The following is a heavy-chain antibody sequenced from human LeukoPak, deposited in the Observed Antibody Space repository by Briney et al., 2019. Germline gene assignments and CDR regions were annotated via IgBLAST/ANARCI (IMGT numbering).Heavy chain of an antibody. J-gene: IGHJ5*02. CDR2: IIPILGIA. Sequence: SVKVSCKASGGTFSSYAISWVRQAPGQGLEWMGRIIPILGIANYAQKFQGRVTITADKSTSTAYMELSSLRSEDTAVYYCARHVVVTAFFGGNWFDPWGQGTLVTVSS. D-gene: IGHD2-21*02. CDR3: ARHVVVTAFFGGNWFDP. V-gene: IGHV1-69*04. CDR1: GGTFSSYA.